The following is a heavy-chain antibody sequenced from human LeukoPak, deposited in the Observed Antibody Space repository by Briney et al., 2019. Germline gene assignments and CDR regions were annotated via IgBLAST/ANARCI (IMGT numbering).Heavy chain of an antibody. Sequence: ASVKVSCKASGYTFTSYYMHWVRQAPGQGLEWMGIINPSGGSTSYAQKFQGRVTMTRDTSTSTVYMELSSLRSEDTAVYYCARGYCSRTSCYGYWFDPWGQGTLVTVSA. CDR1: GYTFTSYY. CDR2: INPSGGST. CDR3: ARGYCSRTSCYGYWFDP. D-gene: IGHD2-2*01. V-gene: IGHV1-46*01. J-gene: IGHJ5*02.